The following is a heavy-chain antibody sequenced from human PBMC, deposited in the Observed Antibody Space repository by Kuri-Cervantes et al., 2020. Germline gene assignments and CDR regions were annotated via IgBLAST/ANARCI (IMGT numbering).Heavy chain of an antibody. CDR3: AREGTVTTSGGYYYSFGLDV. Sequence: GESLKISCAASGFTFSDYYMSWIRQTPGKGLEWVANIKQDGSEKYYVDSVRGRFTISRDNTKKSLYLQMNSLRAEDTAVYYCAREGTVTTSGGYYYSFGLDVWGQGTTVTVSS. V-gene: IGHV3-7*01. CDR1: GFTFSDYY. CDR2: IKQDGSEK. J-gene: IGHJ6*02. D-gene: IGHD4-11*01.